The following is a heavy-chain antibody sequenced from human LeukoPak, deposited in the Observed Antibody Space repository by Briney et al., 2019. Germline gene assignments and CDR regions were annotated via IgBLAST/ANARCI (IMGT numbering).Heavy chain of an antibody. Sequence: GGSLRLSCAASGFTLSNYWMHWVRQVPGKGPVWVSSINGHGNTTKYADSVRGRFTISRDNAKNTLFLQMYSLRADDTAVYFCSRGREYISNWNPFDFWGHGTLVTVSS. D-gene: IGHD6-13*01. CDR1: GFTLSNYW. CDR3: SRGREYISNWNPFDF. J-gene: IGHJ4*01. V-gene: IGHV3-74*01. CDR2: INGHGNTT.